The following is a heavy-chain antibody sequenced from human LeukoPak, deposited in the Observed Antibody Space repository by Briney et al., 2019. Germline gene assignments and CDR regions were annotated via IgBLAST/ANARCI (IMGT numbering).Heavy chain of an antibody. CDR2: IYSGGST. V-gene: IGHV3-53*01. D-gene: IGHD3-10*01. Sequence: GGSLRLSCAASGFTVSSNYMSWVRQAPGQGLEWVSVIYSGGSTYYADSVKGRFTISRDNSKNTLYLQMNSLRAEDTAVYYCARTLLWFGEYYFDYWGQGTLVTVSS. CDR3: ARTLLWFGEYYFDY. J-gene: IGHJ4*02. CDR1: GFTVSSNY.